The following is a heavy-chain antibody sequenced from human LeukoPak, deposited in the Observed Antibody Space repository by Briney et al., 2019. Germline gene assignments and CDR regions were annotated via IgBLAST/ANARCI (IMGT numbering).Heavy chain of an antibody. J-gene: IGHJ4*02. D-gene: IGHD3-10*01. V-gene: IGHV1-46*01. CDR2: INPSGGST. CDR3: ARVGLLWFGEQRRGFDY. CDR1: GYTFTSYY. Sequence: VASVKVSCKASGYTFTSYYMHWVRQAPGQGLEWMGIINPSGGSTSYAQKFQGRVTMTRDTSTSTVYMELSRLRSDDTAVYYCARVGLLWFGEQRRGFDYWGQGTLVTVSS.